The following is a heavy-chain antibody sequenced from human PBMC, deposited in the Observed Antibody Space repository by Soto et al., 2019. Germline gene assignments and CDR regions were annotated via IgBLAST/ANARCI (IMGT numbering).Heavy chain of an antibody. V-gene: IGHV3-33*01. Sequence: RLSCAASGFTFSRYGMHWVRQAPGRGLEGVAVIWYDGSNIYYADSVKGRFTISRDNSKDTLDLQMNSLRAEDTAVYYCARDRQQWLVGYYFDSWGQGTLVTVSS. CDR3: ARDRQQWLVGYYFDS. J-gene: IGHJ4*02. CDR1: GFTFSRYG. CDR2: IWYDGSNI. D-gene: IGHD6-19*01.